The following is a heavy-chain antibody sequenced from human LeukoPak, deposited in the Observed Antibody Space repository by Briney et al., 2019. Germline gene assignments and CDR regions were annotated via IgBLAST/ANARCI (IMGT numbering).Heavy chain of an antibody. Sequence: ASVKISCKASGYTFRGNYVHWLRQAPGQGLEWMGWIDANNGDTKSAQKFQGRVTMSRDTSISTAYMDLSSLSPDDAAVYYCARDPSSVTLYFFDYWGQGTLVTVSS. CDR1: GYTFRGNY. CDR3: ARDPSSVTLYFFDY. V-gene: IGHV1-2*02. D-gene: IGHD4-11*01. CDR2: IDANNGDT. J-gene: IGHJ4*02.